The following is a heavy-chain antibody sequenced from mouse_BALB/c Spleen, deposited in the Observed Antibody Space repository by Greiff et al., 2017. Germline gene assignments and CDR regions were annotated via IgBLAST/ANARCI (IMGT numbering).Heavy chain of an antibody. CDR1: GYTFTSYY. J-gene: IGHJ2*01. CDR2: IYPGDGST. V-gene: IGHV1S56*01. D-gene: IGHD2-10*01. CDR3: ATAYYGNYVYFDY. Sequence: QVQLKESGPELVKPGASVKMSCKASGYTFTSYYIHWVKQRPGQGLEWIGWIYPGDGSTKYNEKFKGKTTLTADKSSSTAYMLLSSLTSEDSAIYFCATAYYGNYVYFDYWGQGTTLTVSS.